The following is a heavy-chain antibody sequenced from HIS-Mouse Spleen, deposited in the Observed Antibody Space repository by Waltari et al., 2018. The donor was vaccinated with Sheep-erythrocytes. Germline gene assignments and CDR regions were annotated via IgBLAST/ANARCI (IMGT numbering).Heavy chain of an antibody. J-gene: IGHJ2*01. CDR3: AKVRTVNYWYFDL. CDR2: ISYDGSNK. V-gene: IGHV3-30*18. CDR1: GFTFSSYG. Sequence: QVQLVESGGGVVQPGRSLRLSCAASGFTFSSYGMHWVRQAPGKGLEWVAVISYDGSNKYYADSVKGRFTIFRDNYKNTLYLHMSSLRAEATAVYYCAKVRTVNYWYFDLWGRGTLVTVSS. D-gene: IGHD1-1*01.